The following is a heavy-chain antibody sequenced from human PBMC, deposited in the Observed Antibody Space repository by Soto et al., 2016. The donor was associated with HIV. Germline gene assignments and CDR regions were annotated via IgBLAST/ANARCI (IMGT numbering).Heavy chain of an antibody. CDR3: ARPLSGAGIALRDFQS. CDR1: GGSFSGYY. V-gene: IGHV4-34*02. J-gene: IGHJ1*01. CDR2: VDHTGKT. Sequence: QVQLEQWGTGLLKPSETLSLTCAVYGGSFSGYYWTWIRQPPGKGLEWIGEVDHTGKTNYNASFGSRITMSVDTSRNQFSLRVTSVTAADTAVYYCARPLSGAGIALRDFQSWGQGTLASSHQ. D-gene: IGHD1-26*01.